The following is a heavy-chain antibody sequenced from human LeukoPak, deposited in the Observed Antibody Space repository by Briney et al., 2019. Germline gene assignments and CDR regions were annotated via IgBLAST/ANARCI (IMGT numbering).Heavy chain of an antibody. Sequence: GGSLRLSCAASGFSLRNYWMHWVRQAPGKGLVWVSRINSDESNINYAGSVKGRFTVSRDNAKNTLYLQMDSLRAEDTAVYYCARDCPGITMATNGMDVWGQGTTVTVSS. D-gene: IGHD3-10*01. CDR3: ARDCPGITMATNGMDV. J-gene: IGHJ6*02. V-gene: IGHV3-74*01. CDR1: GFSLRNYW. CDR2: INSDESNI.